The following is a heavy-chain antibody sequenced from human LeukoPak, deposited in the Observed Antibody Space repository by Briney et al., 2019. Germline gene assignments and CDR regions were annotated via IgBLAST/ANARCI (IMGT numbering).Heavy chain of an antibody. CDR2: INAGNGNT. J-gene: IGHJ4*02. V-gene: IGHV1-3*03. CDR3: ARGSGIQLWLPFDY. D-gene: IGHD5-18*01. CDR1: GYTFTSYA. Sequence: ASVKVSCKASGYTFTSYAMHWVRQAPGQRLEWMGWINAGNGNTKYSQEFQGRVTITRDTSASTAYMELSSLRSEDTAVYYCARGSGIQLWLPFDYWGQGTLVTVSS.